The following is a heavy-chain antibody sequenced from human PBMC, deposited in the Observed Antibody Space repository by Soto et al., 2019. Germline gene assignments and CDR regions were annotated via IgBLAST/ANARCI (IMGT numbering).Heavy chain of an antibody. D-gene: IGHD3-10*01. CDR2: INPSGGST. CDR3: ATSGYYGSGRYYPYYYGMDV. V-gene: IGHV1-46*01. Sequence: AASVKVSCKASGYTFTSYYMHWLRQAPGQGLEWMGIINPSGGSTSYAQKFQGRVTMTRDTSTSTVYMELSSLRSEDTAVYYCATSGYYGSGRYYPYYYGMDVWVQGTTVTVSS. J-gene: IGHJ6*02. CDR1: GYTFTSYY.